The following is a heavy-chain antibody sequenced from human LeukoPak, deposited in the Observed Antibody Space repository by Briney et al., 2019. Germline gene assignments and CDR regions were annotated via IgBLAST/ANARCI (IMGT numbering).Heavy chain of an antibody. CDR3: ARTMVTIFGVVGAFDI. V-gene: IGHV3-30-3*01. Sequence: GGSLRLSCAASGFTFSSYWMSWVRQAPGKGLEWVAVISYDGSNKYYADSVKGRFTISRDNSKNTLYLQMNSLRAEDTAVYYCARTMVTIFGVVGAFDIWGQGTMVTVSS. CDR2: ISYDGSNK. J-gene: IGHJ3*02. D-gene: IGHD3-3*01. CDR1: GFTFSSYW.